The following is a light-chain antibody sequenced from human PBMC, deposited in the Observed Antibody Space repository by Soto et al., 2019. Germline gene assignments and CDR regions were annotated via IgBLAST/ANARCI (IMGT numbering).Light chain of an antibody. V-gene: IGKV3-15*01. J-gene: IGKJ1*01. CDR2: GAS. CDR1: QSVSRN. Sequence: EIVMTQSPATLSVSPGERATLSCRASQSVSRNLAWSQQKPGQATSLLIYGASTRATGIPARFSGSGSGTEVTLTIGSLQSEDFAVYYCQQYNTWPRTFGQVTKVEL. CDR3: QQYNTWPRT.